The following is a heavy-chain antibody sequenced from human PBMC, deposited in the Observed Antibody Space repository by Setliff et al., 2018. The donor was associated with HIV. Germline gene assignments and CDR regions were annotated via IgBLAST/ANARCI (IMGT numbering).Heavy chain of an antibody. CDR3: ARHNRLLDY. CDR1: GYSFTSYW. D-gene: IGHD2-21*02. CDR2: TYPGDSDT. Sequence: PRESLKISCKGSGYSFTSYWIGWVRQMPGKGLEWMGITYPGDSDTRYRPSLQGQVIISADKSTTTAYLQWSSLKASDTAMYYCARHNRLLDYWGQGTLVTVSS. J-gene: IGHJ4*02. V-gene: IGHV5-51*01.